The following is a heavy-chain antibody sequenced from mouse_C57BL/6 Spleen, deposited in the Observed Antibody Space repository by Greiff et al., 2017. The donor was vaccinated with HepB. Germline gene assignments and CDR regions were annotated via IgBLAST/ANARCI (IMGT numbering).Heavy chain of an antibody. CDR2: IYPGDGDT. D-gene: IGHD1-1*01. CDR3: ARSGSSYDYAMDY. V-gene: IGHV1-80*01. Sequence: VQLQQSGAELVKPGASVKISCKASGYAFSSYWMNWVKQRPGKGLEWIGQIYPGDGDTNYNGKFKGKATLTADKSSSTAYMQLSSLTSEDSAVYFCARSGSSYDYAMDYWGQGTSVTVSS. J-gene: IGHJ4*01. CDR1: GYAFSSYW.